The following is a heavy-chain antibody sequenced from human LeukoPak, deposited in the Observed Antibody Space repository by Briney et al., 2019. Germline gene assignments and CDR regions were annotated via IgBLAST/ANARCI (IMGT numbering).Heavy chain of an antibody. J-gene: IGHJ5*02. CDR2: IYPGDSDT. Sequence: GESLKISCKGSGYSFTSYWIGWVRQMPGKGLEWMGIIYPGDSDTRYSPSFQGQVTISADKSISTAYLQWSSLKASDTAMYYCARRRYGDYPVKNWFDPWGQGTLVTVSS. CDR1: GYSFTSYW. V-gene: IGHV5-51*01. CDR3: ARRRYGDYPVKNWFDP. D-gene: IGHD4-17*01.